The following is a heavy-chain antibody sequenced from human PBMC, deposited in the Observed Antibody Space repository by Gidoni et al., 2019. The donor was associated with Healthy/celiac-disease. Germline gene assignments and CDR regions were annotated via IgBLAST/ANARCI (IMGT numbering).Heavy chain of an antibody. V-gene: IGHV3-11*06. CDR1: GFTFSDYY. J-gene: IGHJ4*02. CDR2: ISSSSSYT. D-gene: IGHD6-6*01. CDR3: ARDLGYSSSSLPSLY. Sequence: QVQLVESGGGLVKPGGSLRLSCAASGFTFSDYYMSWIRQAPGKGLEWVSYISSSSSYTNYADSVKGRFTISRDNAKNSLYLQMNSLRAEDTAVYYCARDLGYSSSSLPSLYWGQGSLVTVSS.